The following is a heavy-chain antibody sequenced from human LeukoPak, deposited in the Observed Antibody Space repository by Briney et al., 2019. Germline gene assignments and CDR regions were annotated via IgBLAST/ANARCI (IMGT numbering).Heavy chain of an antibody. V-gene: IGHV3-15*01. J-gene: IGHJ4*02. CDR2: IKTKSDGETT. Sequence: PGGSLRLSCAASGFPFSKAWLTWVRQAPGKGLDWVSRIKTKSDGETTDYAAPVRGRFTISRDDSKNTLYLQMNSLRTEDTAVYYCTTAVHYSAFDYWGQGTLVTVSS. D-gene: IGHD2-15*01. CDR1: GFPFSKAW. CDR3: TTAVHYSAFDY.